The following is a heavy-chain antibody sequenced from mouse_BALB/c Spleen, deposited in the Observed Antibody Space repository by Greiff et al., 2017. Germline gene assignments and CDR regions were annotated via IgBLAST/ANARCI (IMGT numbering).Heavy chain of an antibody. CDR3: AKSLRSYYAMDY. D-gene: IGHD6-2*01. CDR1: GFNIKDTY. V-gene: IGHV14-3*02. Sequence: VQLKQSGAELVKPGASVKLSCTASGFNIKDTYMHWVKQRPEQGLEWIGRIDPANGNTKYDPKFQGKATITADTSSNTAYLQLSSLTSEDTAVYYCAKSLRSYYAMDYWGQGTSVTVSS. J-gene: IGHJ4*01. CDR2: IDPANGNT.